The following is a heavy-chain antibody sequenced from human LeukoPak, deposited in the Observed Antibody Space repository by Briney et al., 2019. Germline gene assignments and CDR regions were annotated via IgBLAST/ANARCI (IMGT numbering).Heavy chain of an antibody. Sequence: GGPLRLFCVLSGLSFSSYAMSGLRQAPGKGLECVSSISASGGTTDYADSVKGRFTISRDNSKNTLHLQMNSLRGEDTAVYYCAVSMIAFDFWGQGTLVTVSS. CDR2: ISASGGTT. V-gene: IGHV3-23*01. D-gene: IGHD3-22*01. CDR3: AVSMIAFDF. CDR1: GLSFSSYA. J-gene: IGHJ4*02.